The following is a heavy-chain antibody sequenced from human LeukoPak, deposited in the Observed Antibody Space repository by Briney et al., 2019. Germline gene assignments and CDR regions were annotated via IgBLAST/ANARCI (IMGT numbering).Heavy chain of an antibody. CDR2: IIYSGGAT. D-gene: IGHD3-22*01. J-gene: IGHJ4*02. Sequence: GGSLRLSCAASGFTFSRSAMTWVRQGPGTGLEFVASIIYSGGATYYADSVKGRFTISRDNSKNTLYLQMNSPRAEDTALYYCAKDGLYYDGSEHVYYFDSWGQGTLVTVSS. CDR1: GFTFSRSA. V-gene: IGHV3-23*01. CDR3: AKDGLYYDGSEHVYYFDS.